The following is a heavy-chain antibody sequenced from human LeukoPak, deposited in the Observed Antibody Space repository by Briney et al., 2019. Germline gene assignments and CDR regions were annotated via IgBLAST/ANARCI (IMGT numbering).Heavy chain of an antibody. V-gene: IGHV3-43*02. J-gene: IGHJ3*02. CDR1: GFTFDNYP. CDR2: ISGDGGKT. CDR3: VKDIDTVGTNAFDI. D-gene: IGHD2-8*02. Sequence: GGSLRLSCAASGFTFDNYPLHWVRQAPGKGLEWVSVISGDGGKTYADSVRGRFTISRDNTKNSLFLQMNSLTTEDTAFYYCVKDIDTVGTNAFDIWGQGTMVTVSS.